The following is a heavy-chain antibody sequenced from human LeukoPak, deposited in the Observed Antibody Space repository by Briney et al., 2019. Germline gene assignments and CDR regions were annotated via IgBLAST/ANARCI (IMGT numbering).Heavy chain of an antibody. Sequence: PGGSLRLSCAASGFTFSTYGFNWVRQAPGKGLEWVSSISPGSDYIYYAASLKGRFTISRDNAKNSLYLQMNSLTAEDTAVYYCARNWPPSAHIVVLPVPFDYWGQGTLVTVSS. V-gene: IGHV3-21*06. D-gene: IGHD2-21*01. CDR1: GFTFSTYG. CDR3: ARNWPPSAHIVVLPVPFDY. CDR2: ISPGSDYI. J-gene: IGHJ4*02.